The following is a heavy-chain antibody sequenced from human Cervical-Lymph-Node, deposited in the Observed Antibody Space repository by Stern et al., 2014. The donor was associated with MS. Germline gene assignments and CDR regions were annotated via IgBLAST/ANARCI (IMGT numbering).Heavy chain of an antibody. Sequence: VQLVESGGGVVQPGRSLRLSCATSGFTFGRHSMHWVRPAPGKGLEWVAIISYDGSSQHYADSVKGRFTISRSNFNNTLYLQMNSLRVEDTAMYYCARPSAARYFDYWGQGSQVTVSS. D-gene: IGHD6-25*01. CDR2: ISYDGSSQ. CDR3: ARPSAARYFDY. J-gene: IGHJ4*02. V-gene: IGHV3-30-3*01. CDR1: GFTFGRHS.